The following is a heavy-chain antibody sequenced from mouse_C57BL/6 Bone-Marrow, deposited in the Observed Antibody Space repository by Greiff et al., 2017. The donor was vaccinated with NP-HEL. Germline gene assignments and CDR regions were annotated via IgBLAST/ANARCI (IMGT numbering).Heavy chain of an antibody. J-gene: IGHJ4*01. CDR1: GFTFSSYA. D-gene: IGHD3-3*01. V-gene: IGHV5-4*01. CDR3: AREGWDAMDY. CDR2: ISDGGSYT. Sequence: EVQLVESGGGLVKPGGSLKLSCAASGFTFSSYAMSWVRQTPEKRLEWVATISDGGSYTYYPDNVKGRFTISRDNAKNNLYLQMSHLKSEDTAMYYCAREGWDAMDYWGQGTSVTVSS.